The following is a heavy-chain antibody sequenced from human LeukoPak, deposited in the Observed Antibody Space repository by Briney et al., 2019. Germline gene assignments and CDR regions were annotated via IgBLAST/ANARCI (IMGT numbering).Heavy chain of an antibody. CDR1: GGSISSGVYY. D-gene: IGHD3-22*01. CDR2: IYYSGST. CDR3: ARGDNSAYYGY. J-gene: IGHJ4*02. V-gene: IGHV4-31*03. Sequence: SETLSLTCTVSGGSISSGVYYWSWIRQHPGKGLEWIGYIYYSGSTYYSPSPKSRVTISVDTSKNQFSLTLSSVTAADTAVYYCARGDNSAYYGYWGQGSLVTVSS.